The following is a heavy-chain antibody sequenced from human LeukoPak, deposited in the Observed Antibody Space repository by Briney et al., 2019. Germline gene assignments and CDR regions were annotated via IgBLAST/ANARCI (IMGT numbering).Heavy chain of an antibody. J-gene: IGHJ4*02. D-gene: IGHD1-26*01. V-gene: IGHV1-69-2*01. CDR3: ATARTWELHFYFNF. CDR2: VHPEDGKT. Sequence: GASVKVSCTASGYTFSDYYIHWVQQAPGKGLEWMGRVHPEDGKTLYAEKFQGRVTINADTSTYTAYMELSSLRSEDTAEYYCATARTWELHFYFNFWGQGTLVTVSS. CDR1: GYTFSDYY.